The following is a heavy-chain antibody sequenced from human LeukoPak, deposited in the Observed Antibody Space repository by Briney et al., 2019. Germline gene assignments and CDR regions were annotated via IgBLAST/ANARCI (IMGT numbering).Heavy chain of an antibody. Sequence: SETLSLTCIVSGGSISSYYWSWIRQPAGKGLEWIGRIYTSGSTNYNPSLKSRVTMSLDTSKNQFSLKLSSVTAADTAVYYCARDVGGYRYGYRPTELYWYFDLWGRGTLVTVSS. J-gene: IGHJ2*01. CDR3: ARDVGGYRYGYRPTELYWYFDL. V-gene: IGHV4-4*07. D-gene: IGHD5-18*01. CDR2: IYTSGST. CDR1: GGSISSYY.